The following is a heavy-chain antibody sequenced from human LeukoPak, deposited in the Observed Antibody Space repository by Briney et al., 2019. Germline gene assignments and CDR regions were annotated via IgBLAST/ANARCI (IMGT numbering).Heavy chain of an antibody. D-gene: IGHD6-19*01. CDR1: GFTFSSYV. V-gene: IGHV3-48*03. J-gene: IGHJ5*02. CDR3: AAPGIAVAGTKVDWFDP. CDR2: ISNSGSTI. Sequence: GGSLRLSCAASGFTFSSYVMNWVRQAPGKGLEWVSYISNSGSTIYYADSVKGRFTISRDNAKNSLYLQMNSLRAEDTAVYYCAAPGIAVAGTKVDWFDPWGQGTLVTVSS.